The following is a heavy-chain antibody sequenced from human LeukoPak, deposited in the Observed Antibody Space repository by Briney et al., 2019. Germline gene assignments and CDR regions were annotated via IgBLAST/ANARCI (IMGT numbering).Heavy chain of an antibody. CDR1: GGSIGTYY. CDR3: ARHIGGGIEDMDV. V-gene: IGHV4-59*08. D-gene: IGHD3-16*02. CDR2: IYVTGST. Sequence: SETLSLTCIVSGGSIGTYYWSWIRQSPGKGLEWIGYIYVTGSTRYNPYLQSRVTISVDTSRNQFFLKMSSVTAADTAVYCARHIGGGIEDMDVWGTGTKLTVSS. J-gene: IGHJ6*03.